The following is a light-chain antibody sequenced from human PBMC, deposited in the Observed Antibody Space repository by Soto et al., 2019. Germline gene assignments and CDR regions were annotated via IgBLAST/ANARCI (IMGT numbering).Light chain of an antibody. V-gene: IGKV3-15*01. Sequence: EIVMTQSPATLSVSPGERATLSCRASQSVSSNLAWYQRKPGQAPRLLIYGASTRDTGIPARFSGSGSGTEFTLTISSRQSEDFAVYYCQQYNIWPGTFGQGTKVEIK. J-gene: IGKJ1*01. CDR1: QSVSSN. CDR2: GAS. CDR3: QQYNIWPGT.